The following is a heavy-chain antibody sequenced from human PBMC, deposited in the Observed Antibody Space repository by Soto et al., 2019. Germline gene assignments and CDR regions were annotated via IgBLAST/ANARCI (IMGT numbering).Heavy chain of an antibody. Sequence: QVQLVESGGGVVQPGRSLRLSCAASGFTFSNYGMQWVRQAPGKGLEWVAVIWFDGSNKYYADSVKGRFTISRDNSENTLYLQMDSLRAEDTAVYYCARDHTYGSGTSYGHIWFDPWGQGTLVTVSS. CDR1: GFTFSNYG. V-gene: IGHV3-33*01. D-gene: IGHD3-10*01. CDR3: ARDHTYGSGTSYGHIWFDP. CDR2: IWFDGSNK. J-gene: IGHJ5*02.